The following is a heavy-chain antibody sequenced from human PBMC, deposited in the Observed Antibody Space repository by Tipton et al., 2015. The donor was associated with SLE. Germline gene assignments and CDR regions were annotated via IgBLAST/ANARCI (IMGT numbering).Heavy chain of an antibody. Sequence: TLSLTCTVSGGSISSYYWSWIRQPPGKGLEWIGYIYYSGSTNYNPSLKSRVTISVDTSKNQFSLKLSSVTAADTAVYYCARVGSGSYERGFDAFDIWGQGTMVTVSS. D-gene: IGHD1-26*01. CDR3: ARVGSGSYERGFDAFDI. V-gene: IGHV4-59*01. CDR1: GGSISSYY. J-gene: IGHJ3*02. CDR2: IYYSGST.